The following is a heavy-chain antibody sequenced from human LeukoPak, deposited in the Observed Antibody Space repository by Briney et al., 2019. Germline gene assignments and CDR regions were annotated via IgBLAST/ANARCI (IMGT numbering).Heavy chain of an antibody. V-gene: IGHV4-59*01. J-gene: IGHJ4*02. CDR2: IYYSGST. CDR1: GGSISSYY. Sequence: EPSETLSLTCTVSGGSISSYYWSWIRQPPGKGLEWIGYIYYSGSTNYNPSLKSRVTKSVDTSKNQFSLKLSSVTAADTAVYYCARDEGSGYFDYWGQGTLVTVSS. CDR3: ARDEGSGYFDY. D-gene: IGHD3-22*01.